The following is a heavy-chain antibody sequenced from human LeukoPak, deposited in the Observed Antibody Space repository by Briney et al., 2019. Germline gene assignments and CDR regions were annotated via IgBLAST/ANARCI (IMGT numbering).Heavy chain of an antibody. CDR1: GFTFSSYW. V-gene: IGHV3-74*01. CDR2: INSDGSST. CDR3: AKSPRNGDAFDI. J-gene: IGHJ3*02. D-gene: IGHD1-1*01. Sequence: PGGSLRLSCAASGFTFSSYWMHWVRQTPGKGLVWVSRINSDGSSTSYADSVKGRFTISRDNAKNTLYLQMNSLRAEDTAVYYCAKSPRNGDAFDIWGQGTMVTVSS.